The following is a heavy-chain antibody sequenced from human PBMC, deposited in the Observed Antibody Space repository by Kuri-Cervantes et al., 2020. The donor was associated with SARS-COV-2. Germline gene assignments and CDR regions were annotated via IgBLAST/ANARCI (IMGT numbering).Heavy chain of an antibody. D-gene: IGHD1-1*01. CDR2: IFTSGST. CDR1: GASISTSGNNY. Sequence: SETLSLTCSVSGASISTSGNNYWTWIRQSAGKGLEWIGRIFTSGSTSYNSSLKSRVTISMDTSKNQFFLKLSSVTAADTAVYYCARSWYSNYWNGFQYWGQGTLVTVSS. V-gene: IGHV4-61*02. J-gene: IGHJ1*01. CDR3: ARSWYSNYWNGFQY.